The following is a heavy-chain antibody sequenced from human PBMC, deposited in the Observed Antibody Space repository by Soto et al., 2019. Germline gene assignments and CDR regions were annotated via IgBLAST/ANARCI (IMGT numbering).Heavy chain of an antibody. Sequence: SVKVSRKASGYTFTHYYMHRLRQAPGPALEGMGWINPNSGGTNYAQKFQGWVTMTRDTSISTAYMELSRLISDDTAVYYCARASRGPGAEWNYYYYGMDVWGQGTTVTVSS. CDR2: INPNSGGT. CDR1: GYTFTHYY. CDR3: ARASRGPGAEWNYYYYGMDV. V-gene: IGHV1-2*04. D-gene: IGHD2-2*01. J-gene: IGHJ6*02.